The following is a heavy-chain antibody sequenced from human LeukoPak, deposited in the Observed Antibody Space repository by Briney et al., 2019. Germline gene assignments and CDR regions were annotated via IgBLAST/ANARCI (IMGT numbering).Heavy chain of an antibody. CDR2: IYYSGNT. J-gene: IGHJ4*02. D-gene: IGHD3/OR15-3a*01. CDR1: GGSISSSSYY. V-gene: IGHV4-39*01. CDR3: ARQTGSGLFILP. Sequence: SETLSLTCTVSGGSISSSSYYWGWIRQPPGKGLEWIGSIYYSGNTYYNASLKSRVSISVDTSKNQFSLRLTSVTAADTAVYYCARQTGSGLFILPGGQGTLATVSS.